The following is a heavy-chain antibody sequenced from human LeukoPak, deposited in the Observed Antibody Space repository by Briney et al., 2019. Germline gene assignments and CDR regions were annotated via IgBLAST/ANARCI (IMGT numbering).Heavy chain of an antibody. Sequence: GGSLRLSCAASGFTFSSYEMNWVRQAPGKGLEWVSYISSSGSTIYYADSVKGRFTISRDNAKNSLYLQMNSLRAEDTAVYYCARGSGYMIWCFDLWGRGTLVTVSS. V-gene: IGHV3-48*03. J-gene: IGHJ2*01. CDR1: GFTFSSYE. CDR2: ISSSGSTI. D-gene: IGHD3-22*01. CDR3: ARGSGYMIWCFDL.